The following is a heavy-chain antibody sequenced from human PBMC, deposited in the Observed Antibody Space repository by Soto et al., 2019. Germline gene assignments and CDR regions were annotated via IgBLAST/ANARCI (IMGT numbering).Heavy chain of an antibody. CDR2: INPSGGST. D-gene: IGHD2-2*01. Sequence: ASVKPSCKASGYTFTSYGISWVRQAPRQGLEWMGIINPSGGSTSYAQKFQGRVTMTRDTSTSTVYMELSSLRSEDTAVYYCARAPWCSSTSCYGGFDYWGQGTLVTVSS. V-gene: IGHV1-46*03. J-gene: IGHJ4*02. CDR3: ARAPWCSSTSCYGGFDY. CDR1: GYTFTSYG.